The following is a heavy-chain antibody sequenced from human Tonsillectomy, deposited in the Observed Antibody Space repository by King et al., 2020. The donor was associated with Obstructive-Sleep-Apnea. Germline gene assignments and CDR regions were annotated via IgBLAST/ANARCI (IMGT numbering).Heavy chain of an antibody. J-gene: IGHJ4*02. Sequence: VQLVESGGGLVQPGGSLKLSYAASGYTFSSYSLNWVRQAPGKGLEWLAYISHSSTTRHYADSVEGRFTISRDNADNSLFLQMNNLRDEDTAVYYCARGGTGTGIDYWGRGVLVTVSS. CDR3: ARGGTGTGIDY. CDR1: GYTFSSYS. D-gene: IGHD1-1*01. CDR2: ISHSSTTR. V-gene: IGHV3-48*02.